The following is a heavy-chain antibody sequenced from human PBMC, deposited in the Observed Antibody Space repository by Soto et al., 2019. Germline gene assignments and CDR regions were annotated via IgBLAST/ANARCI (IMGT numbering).Heavy chain of an antibody. V-gene: IGHV4-34*01. CDR3: AGRSYYVFWSGYYTGWRGAIDY. Sequence: PSETLSLTCAVYGGSFSGYYWSWIRQPPGKGLEWIGEINHSGSTNYNPSLKSRVTISVDTSKNQFSLKLSSVTAADTAVYYCAGRSYYVFWSGYYTGWRGAIDYWGQGTLVTVSS. J-gene: IGHJ4*02. D-gene: IGHD3-3*01. CDR2: INHSGST. CDR1: GGSFSGYY.